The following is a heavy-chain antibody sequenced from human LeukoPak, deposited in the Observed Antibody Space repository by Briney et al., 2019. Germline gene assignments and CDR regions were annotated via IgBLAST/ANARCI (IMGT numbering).Heavy chain of an antibody. CDR1: GYTFTSYY. CDR2: INPSGCST. D-gene: IGHD3-9*01. Sequence: ASVKVSCKASGYTFTSYYMHWVRQAPGQGLEWMGIINPSGCSTSYAQKFQGRVTMTRDTSTSTVYMELSSLRPEDTAVYYCARGEYDILTGYYNYFDYWGQGTLVTVSS. J-gene: IGHJ4*02. V-gene: IGHV1-46*01. CDR3: ARGEYDILTGYYNYFDY.